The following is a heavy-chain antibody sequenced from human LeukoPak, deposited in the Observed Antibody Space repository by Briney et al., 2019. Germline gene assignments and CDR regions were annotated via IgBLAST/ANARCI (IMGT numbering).Heavy chain of an antibody. V-gene: IGHV3-74*01. J-gene: IGHJ4*02. CDR2: INSDGSDI. D-gene: IGHD1-26*01. CDR3: ARGSLGDGSLLIDY. CDR1: GFTFSSYG. Sequence: SGGSLRLSCAASGFTFSSYGIHWVRQAPGKGLVWVSRINSDGSDISYADSVKGRFTISRDNAKNTVYLQMNSLRAEDTAVYYCARGSLGDGSLLIDYWGQGTLVTVSS.